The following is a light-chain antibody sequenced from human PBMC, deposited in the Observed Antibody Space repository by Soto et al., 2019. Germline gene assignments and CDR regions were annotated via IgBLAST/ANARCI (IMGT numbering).Light chain of an antibody. J-gene: IGLJ2*01. V-gene: IGLV1-47*01. Sequence: QSVLTQPPSASGTPGQRVTISCFGSSSNIGSNYVYWYQQLPGTAPKLLIYRNNQRPSGVPDRFSGSKSGTSASLAISGLRSEDEADYYCAAWDDSLSNVVFGGGTKLTVL. CDR1: SSNIGSNY. CDR3: AAWDDSLSNVV. CDR2: RNN.